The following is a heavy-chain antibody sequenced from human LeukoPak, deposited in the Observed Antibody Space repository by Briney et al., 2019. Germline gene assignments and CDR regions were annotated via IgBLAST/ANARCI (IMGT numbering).Heavy chain of an antibody. Sequence: ASVKVSCKASGYTFTSYGISWVRQAPGQGLEWMGWISTYNGNTNYAQKIQGRVTMTTDTSTSTAYMELRSLRSDDTAVYYCARVEKYTSSGPTDPWGQGILVTVSS. CDR2: ISTYNGNT. J-gene: IGHJ5*02. D-gene: IGHD6-13*01. CDR1: GYTFTSYG. CDR3: ARVEKYTSSGPTDP. V-gene: IGHV1-18*01.